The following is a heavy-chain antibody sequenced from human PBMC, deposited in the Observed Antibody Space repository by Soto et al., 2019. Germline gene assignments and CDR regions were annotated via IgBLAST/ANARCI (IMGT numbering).Heavy chain of an antibody. J-gene: IGHJ4*02. D-gene: IGHD6-19*01. V-gene: IGHV3-23*01. Sequence: PVGPLRLSCAASGFTFSSYAMSWVRQAPGKGLEWVSTISGSDGRTYSTDSVKGRFTISRDNSKNTLYLQMNSLRAEDTAVYYCARAPKAVDSLDYWGQGTLVTVS. CDR3: ARAPKAVDSLDY. CDR1: GFTFSSYA. CDR2: ISGSDGRT.